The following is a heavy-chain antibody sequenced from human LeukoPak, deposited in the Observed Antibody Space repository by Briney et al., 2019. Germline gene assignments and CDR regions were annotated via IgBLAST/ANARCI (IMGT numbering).Heavy chain of an antibody. CDR2: IYYSGST. CDR3: ARHPTGLRPPWHFDY. Sequence: SETLSLTCTVSGGSISSYYWSWIRQPPGKGLEWIGYIYYSGSTNYNPSLKSRVTISVDTSKNQFSLKLSSVTAADTAVYYCARHPTGLRPPWHFDYWGQGTLVTVSS. J-gene: IGHJ4*02. CDR1: GGSISSYY. V-gene: IGHV4-59*08. D-gene: IGHD5-12*01.